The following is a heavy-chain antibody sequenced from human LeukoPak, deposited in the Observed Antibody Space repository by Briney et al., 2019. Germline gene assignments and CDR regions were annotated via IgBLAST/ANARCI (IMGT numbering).Heavy chain of an antibody. J-gene: IGHJ4*02. CDR1: GYTFTSYY. CDR3: ARILSYDSSGYYSPRFDY. CDR2: IKPSGGGT. D-gene: IGHD3-22*01. V-gene: IGHV1-46*01. Sequence: ASVKVSCKASGYTFTSYYMHWVRQTPGQGLEWMRIIKPSGGGTTYAQKFQGRVTMTRDTSTSIVYMELSSLRSEDTAVYYCARILSYDSSGYYSPRFDYWGQGTLVTVSS.